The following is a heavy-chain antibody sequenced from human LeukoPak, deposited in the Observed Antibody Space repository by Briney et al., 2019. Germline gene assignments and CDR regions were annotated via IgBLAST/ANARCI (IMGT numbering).Heavy chain of an antibody. V-gene: IGHV3-48*03. Sequence: GGSLRLSCAASGFTFSSYEMNWVRQAPGKGLEWVSYISSSGSTIYYADSVKGRFTISRDNAKNSLYLQMNSLRAEDTAVYYCARGGQWDPARIIRKWFGELLDCFDPWGQGTLVTVSS. CDR2: ISSSGSTI. CDR3: ARGGQWDPARIIRKWFGELLDCFDP. J-gene: IGHJ5*02. D-gene: IGHD3-10*01. CDR1: GFTFSSYE.